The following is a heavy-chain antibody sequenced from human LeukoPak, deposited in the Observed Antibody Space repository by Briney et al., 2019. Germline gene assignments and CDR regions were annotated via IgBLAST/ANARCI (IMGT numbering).Heavy chain of an antibody. Sequence: GSLRLSCAASGFSFSSYAIHWVRQAPGKGLEWVSAISGSGGATYYADSVKGRFTFSRDTSKDTLYLQMHSLRAEDTAVYYCVRAAPRDCSSTSCSLFDSWGQGTLVTVSS. CDR1: GFSFSSYA. J-gene: IGHJ4*02. CDR2: ISGSGGAT. V-gene: IGHV3-23*01. D-gene: IGHD2-2*01. CDR3: VRAAPRDCSSTSCSLFDS.